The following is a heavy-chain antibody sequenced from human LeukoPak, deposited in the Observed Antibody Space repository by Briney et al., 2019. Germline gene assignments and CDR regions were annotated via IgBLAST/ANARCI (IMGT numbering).Heavy chain of an antibody. CDR3: ARNRYYYGSRNYGVPTWFDP. CDR1: GGSISSNSYY. Sequence: SGTLSLTCTVSGGSISSNSYYWGWIRQSPGKGLEWIGSIYYSGSTYYKPSLKSRLTISVDTSKNHFSLKLSSVTAADTAVYYCARNRYYYGSRNYGVPTWFDPWGQGTLVTVSS. J-gene: IGHJ5*02. V-gene: IGHV4-39*02. D-gene: IGHD3-10*01. CDR2: IYYSGST.